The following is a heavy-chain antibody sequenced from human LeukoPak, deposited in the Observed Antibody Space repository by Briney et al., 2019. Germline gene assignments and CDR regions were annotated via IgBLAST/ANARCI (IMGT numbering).Heavy chain of an antibody. J-gene: IGHJ4*02. CDR2: ISYDGSYK. Sequence: GGSLRLSCAASAFTFNNYGMHWVRQAPGKGLEWVAVISYDGSYKYYTDSVKGRFTIYRDNSKNTLHLQMNSLRADDTAVYYCAKSLSDGYDYWGQGTPVTVSS. CDR3: AKSLSDGYDY. D-gene: IGHD6-13*01. CDR1: AFTFNNYG. V-gene: IGHV3-30*18.